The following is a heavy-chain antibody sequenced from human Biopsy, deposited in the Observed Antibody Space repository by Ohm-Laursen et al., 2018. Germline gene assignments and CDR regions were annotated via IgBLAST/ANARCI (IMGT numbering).Heavy chain of an antibody. CDR3: ARAPPLIRGVVESWFDP. D-gene: IGHD3-10*01. CDR1: GGSFSGYY. J-gene: IGHJ5*02. Sequence: SDTLSLTCAVYGGSFSGYYWSWIRQPPGKGLEWIGEINHSGSTNYNPSLKSRVTIPVDSSKKQFSLKLKSVIAADTAIYYCARAPPLIRGVVESWFDPWGQGILVTVSS. V-gene: IGHV4-34*01. CDR2: INHSGST.